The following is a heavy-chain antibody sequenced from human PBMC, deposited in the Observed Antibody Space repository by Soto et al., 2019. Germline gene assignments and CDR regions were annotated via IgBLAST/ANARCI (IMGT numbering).Heavy chain of an antibody. D-gene: IGHD2-2*02. V-gene: IGHV1-69*13. CDR3: ARDKREHCSSTSCYSYYYYYGMDV. J-gene: IGHJ6*02. CDR1: GGTFSSYA. CDR2: IIPIFGTA. Sequence: SVTLSCTASGGTFSSYAISWVRQAPGQGLEWVGGIIPIFGTANYAQKFQGRVTITADESTSTAYMELSSLRSEDTAVYYCARDKREHCSSTSCYSYYYYYGMDVWGQGTTVTVSS.